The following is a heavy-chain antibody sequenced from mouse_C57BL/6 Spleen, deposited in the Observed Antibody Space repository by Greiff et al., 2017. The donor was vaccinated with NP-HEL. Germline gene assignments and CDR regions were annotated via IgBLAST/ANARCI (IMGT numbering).Heavy chain of an antibody. CDR1: GFTFSDYG. V-gene: IGHV5-17*01. D-gene: IGHD2-3*01. CDR3: ARGEYDYVDY. CDR2: ISSGSSTI. Sequence: VQLKESGGGLVKPGGSLKLSCAASGFTFSDYGMHWVRQAPEKGLEWVAYISSGSSTIYYADTVKGRFTISRDNAKNTLFLQMTSLRSEDTAMYYCARGEYDYVDYWGQGTTLTVSS. J-gene: IGHJ2*01.